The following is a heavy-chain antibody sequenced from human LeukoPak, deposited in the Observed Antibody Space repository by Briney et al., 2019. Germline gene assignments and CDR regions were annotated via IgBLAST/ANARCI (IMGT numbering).Heavy chain of an antibody. CDR2: IKQDGSEK. J-gene: IGHJ4*02. Sequence: GGSLRLSCAASGFTFSSYWMSWVRQAPGKGLEWVANIKQDGSEKYYVDSVKGRFTISRDNAKNSLYLQMNSLRAEDTAVYYCAALLYGGYAHYWGQGTLVTVSS. CDR1: GFTFSSYW. V-gene: IGHV3-7*01. D-gene: IGHD5-12*01. CDR3: AALLYGGYAHY.